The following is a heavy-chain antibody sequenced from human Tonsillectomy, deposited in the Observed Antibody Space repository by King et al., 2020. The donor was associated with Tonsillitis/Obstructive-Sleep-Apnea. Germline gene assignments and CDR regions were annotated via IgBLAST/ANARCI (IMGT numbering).Heavy chain of an antibody. J-gene: IGHJ4*02. D-gene: IGHD2-15*01. V-gene: IGHV4-34*01. Sequence: VQLQQWGAGLLKPSETLSLTCAVYGGSFSGYFWTWIRQPPGKGLDWIGEVNHSGNTNYNPSLVNSRVTISLDTSKNQFSLKLSSVTPADTAVYYCARAPDQIVVVGPATGYYFDFWGQGTRVTVSS. CDR2: VNHSGNT. CDR1: GGSFSGYF. CDR3: ARAPDQIVVVGPATGYYFDF.